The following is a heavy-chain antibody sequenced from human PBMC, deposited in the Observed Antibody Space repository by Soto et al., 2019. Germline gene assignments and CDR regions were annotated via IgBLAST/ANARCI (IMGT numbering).Heavy chain of an antibody. CDR2: INAGNGNT. Sequence: ASVKGSCKASGYTFTSYAMHWVREAPGQRLEWMGWINAGNGNTKYSQKFQGRVTITRDTSASTAYMELSSLRSEDTAVYYCARGGGNRGSWFDPWGQGTLVTVSS. J-gene: IGHJ5*02. CDR3: ARGGGNRGSWFDP. V-gene: IGHV1-3*01. CDR1: GYTFTSYA. D-gene: IGHD2-15*01.